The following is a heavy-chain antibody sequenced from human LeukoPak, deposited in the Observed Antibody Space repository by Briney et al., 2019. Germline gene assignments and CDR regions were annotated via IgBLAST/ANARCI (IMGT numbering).Heavy chain of an antibody. D-gene: IGHD3-10*01. Sequence: GGSLRLSCAASGFTFSSYALSWVRQAPGKGLEWVSDISGSGGSTYYADSVKGRFTISRDNSKNTLYLQMNSLRAEDTAVYYCAKYQSRLWFGDSNWFDPWGQGTLVTVSS. J-gene: IGHJ5*02. CDR1: GFTFSSYA. CDR2: ISGSGGST. CDR3: AKYQSRLWFGDSNWFDP. V-gene: IGHV3-23*01.